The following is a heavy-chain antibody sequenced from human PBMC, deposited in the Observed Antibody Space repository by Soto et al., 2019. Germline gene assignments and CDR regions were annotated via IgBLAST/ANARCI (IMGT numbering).Heavy chain of an antibody. CDR2: ISGSADNT. CDR1: GFPFTSYA. Sequence: GGSLRLSCAASGFPFTSYAMSWVRQAPGKGLEWVSAISGSADNTYFADTVKGRFTISRDSFKNTLYLQMNSLRVEDTAVYYYAKTDSYPHYFDYWGQGTLVTVSS. CDR3: AKTDSYPHYFDY. D-gene: IGHD3-16*02. V-gene: IGHV3-23*01. J-gene: IGHJ4*02.